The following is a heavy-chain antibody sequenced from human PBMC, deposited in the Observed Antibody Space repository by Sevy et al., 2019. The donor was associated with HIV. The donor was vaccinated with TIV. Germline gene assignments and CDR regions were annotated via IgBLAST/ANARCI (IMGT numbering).Heavy chain of an antibody. J-gene: IGHJ6*02. V-gene: IGHV4-59*12. CDR1: GGSISSYY. CDR2: IYYSGST. CDR3: ARLRSTSGTKNYYYYGMDV. Sequence: SETLSLTCTVSGGSISSYYWSWIRQPPGKGLEWIGYIYYSGSTNYNPSLKSRVTISVDTSKIQFSLKLGFVTAADTAVYYCARLRSTSGTKNYYYYGMDVWGQGTTVTVSS. D-gene: IGHD2-2*01.